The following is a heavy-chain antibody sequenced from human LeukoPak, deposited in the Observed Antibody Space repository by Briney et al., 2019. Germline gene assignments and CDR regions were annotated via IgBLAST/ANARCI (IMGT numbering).Heavy chain of an antibody. D-gene: IGHD6-19*01. V-gene: IGHV3-74*01. CDR3: ARDTAVVGYYYMDV. Sequence: GGSLRLSCAASGFTFSSYWMHWVRQAPGKGLVWVSRINTDGSSTNYADSVKGRFTISRDNAKNTLYLQMSSLRADDTAVYYCARDTAVVGYYYMDVWGKGATVTVS. CDR1: GFTFSSYW. CDR2: INTDGSST. J-gene: IGHJ6*03.